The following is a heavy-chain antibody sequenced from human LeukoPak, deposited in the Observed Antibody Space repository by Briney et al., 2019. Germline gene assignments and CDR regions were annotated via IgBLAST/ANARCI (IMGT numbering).Heavy chain of an antibody. CDR1: GFTFDSYA. CDR2: ISGNGGST. J-gene: IGHJ6*03. Sequence: GGSLRLSCAATGFTFDSYAMTWVRQAPGKGVEWVSSISGNGGSTYYTDSVKGRFTISRDNSKNTLYLQMNSLRAEDTAAYYCAKDLRVIVVTYYMDVWGKGTTVTVSS. D-gene: IGHD2-2*01. CDR3: AKDLRVIVVTYYMDV. V-gene: IGHV3-23*01.